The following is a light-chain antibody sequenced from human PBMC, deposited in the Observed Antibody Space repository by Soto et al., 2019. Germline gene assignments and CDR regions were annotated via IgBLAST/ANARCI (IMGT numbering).Light chain of an antibody. V-gene: IGLV2-11*01. J-gene: IGLJ2*01. CDR1: SSDVGAYNF. Sequence: QSVLTQPPSVSGSPGQSVTISCTGTSSDVGAYNFVSWYQQYPGKAPKLIIFDVSARPSGAPDRFSGSKSGNTASLTISGLQADDEADYYCCSYAGTYSPVLGGGTKLTVL. CDR3: CSYAGTYSPV. CDR2: DVS.